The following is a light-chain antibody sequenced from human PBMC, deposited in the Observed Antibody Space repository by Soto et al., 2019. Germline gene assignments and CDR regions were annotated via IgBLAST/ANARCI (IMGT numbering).Light chain of an antibody. CDR1: SSDIGGYNY. CDR2: EVS. V-gene: IGLV2-8*01. CDR3: SSYAGSFYV. Sequence: QSVLTQPASVSGSAGQSITISCTGTSSDIGGYNYVSWYQQHPGKAPKLMIYEVSKRPSGVPDRFSGSKSGNTASLTVSGLQAEDEADYYCSSYAGSFYVFGTGTKVTVL. J-gene: IGLJ1*01.